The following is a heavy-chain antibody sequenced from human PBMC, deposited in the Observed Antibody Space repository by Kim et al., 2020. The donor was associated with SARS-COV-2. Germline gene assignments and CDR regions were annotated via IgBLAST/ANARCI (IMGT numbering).Heavy chain of an antibody. D-gene: IGHD6-25*01. CDR3: AQGEARVLPAAADNWLGP. J-gene: IGHJ5*02. Sequence: SETLSLTCAVYHGSFSNYYLSGSRPPPAKGLGLLGEINPSGSTDYNPPLQSRVTISVYPSTGHVCLELLAVTASTTAVYLCAQGEARVLPAAADNWLGP. CDR1: HGSFSNYY. V-gene: IGHV4-34*01. CDR2: INPSGST.